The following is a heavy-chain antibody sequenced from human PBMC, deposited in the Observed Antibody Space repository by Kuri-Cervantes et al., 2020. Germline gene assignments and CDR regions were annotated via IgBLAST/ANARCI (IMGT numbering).Heavy chain of an antibody. CDR2: IIPIFGTA. Sequence: SVKVSCKASGGTFSSYAISWVRQAPGQGLEWMGGIIPIFGTANYAQKFQGRVTITADEFTSTAYMELSSLRSEDTAVYYCAREYSGYEDSYYFDYWGQGTLVTVSS. J-gene: IGHJ4*02. V-gene: IGHV1-69*13. CDR3: AREYSGYEDSYYFDY. CDR1: GGTFSSYA. D-gene: IGHD5-12*01.